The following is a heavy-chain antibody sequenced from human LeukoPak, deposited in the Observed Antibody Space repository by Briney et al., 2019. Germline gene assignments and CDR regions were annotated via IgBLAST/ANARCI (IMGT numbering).Heavy chain of an antibody. CDR1: GGSISSYY. D-gene: IGHD2-15*01. Sequence: PSETLSLTCTVSGGSISSYYWSWIRQPPGKGLEWIGYIYYSGSTNYNPSLRSRVTISVDTSKNQFSLKLSSVTAADTAVYYCARARRYCSGGSCYSGWFDPWGQGTLVTVSS. CDR2: IYYSGST. CDR3: ARARRYCSGGSCYSGWFDP. J-gene: IGHJ5*02. V-gene: IGHV4-59*12.